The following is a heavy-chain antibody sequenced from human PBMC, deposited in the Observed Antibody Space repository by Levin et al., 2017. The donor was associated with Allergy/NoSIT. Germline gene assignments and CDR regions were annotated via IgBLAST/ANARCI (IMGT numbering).Heavy chain of an antibody. CDR3: APSSGAANRYFQH. Sequence: SCAVYGGSFSGYYWSWIRQPPGKGLEWIGEINHSGSTNYNPSLKSRVTISVDTSKNQFSLKLSSVTAADTAVYYCAPSSGAANRYFQHWGQGTLVTVSS. CDR1: GGSFSGYY. J-gene: IGHJ1*01. CDR2: INHSGST. V-gene: IGHV4-34*01. D-gene: IGHD1-14*01.